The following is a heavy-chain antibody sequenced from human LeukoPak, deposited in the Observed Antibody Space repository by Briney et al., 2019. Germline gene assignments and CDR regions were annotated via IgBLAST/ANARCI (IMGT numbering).Heavy chain of an antibody. CDR2: IYYSGST. CDR3: AGDCSGGSCRPFDY. Sequence: SETLSLTCTVSGGPISSGDYYWSWIRQPPGKGLEWIGYIYYSGSTYYNPSLKSRVTISVDTSKNQFSLKLSSVTAADTAVYYCAGDCSGGSCRPFDYWGQGTLVTVSS. D-gene: IGHD2-15*01. CDR1: GGPISSGDYY. V-gene: IGHV4-30-4*01. J-gene: IGHJ4*02.